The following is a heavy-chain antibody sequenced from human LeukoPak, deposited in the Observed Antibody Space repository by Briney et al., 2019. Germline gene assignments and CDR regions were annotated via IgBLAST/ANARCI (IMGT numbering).Heavy chain of an antibody. D-gene: IGHD2-2*01. Sequence: GGSLRLSCGISGFTLSSHWMHWVRQAPGKGLEWVATIKQDGSEKFYVDSVTGRFTISRQDARNSLFLRMTSLRVEDSAVYFCARGSTYEGPYYQGMDVWGQGTTVTVSS. CDR2: IKQDGSEK. J-gene: IGHJ6*02. V-gene: IGHV3-7*04. CDR1: GFTLSSHW. CDR3: ARGSTYEGPYYQGMDV.